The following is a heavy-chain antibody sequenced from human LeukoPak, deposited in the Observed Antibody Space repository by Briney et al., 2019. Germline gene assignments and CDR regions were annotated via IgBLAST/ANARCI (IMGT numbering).Heavy chain of an antibody. Sequence: SETLSLTCAVYGGSFSGYYWSWIRQPPGKGLEWIGEINHSGSTNYNPSLKSRVTISVDTSKNQFSLKLSSVTAADTAVYYCARDHILTGYGLFDPWGQGTLVTVSS. CDR2: INHSGST. CDR3: ARDHILTGYGLFDP. CDR1: GGSFSGYY. D-gene: IGHD3-9*01. J-gene: IGHJ5*02. V-gene: IGHV4-34*01.